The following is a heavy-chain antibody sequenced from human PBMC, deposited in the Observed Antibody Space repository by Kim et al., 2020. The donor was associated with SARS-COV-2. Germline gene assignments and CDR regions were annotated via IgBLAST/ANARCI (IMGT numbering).Heavy chain of an antibody. CDR2: FTRDGKT. CDR1: GFTLSSYG. CDR3: GDSHGAGCHYTY. D-gene: IGHD3-10*01. Sequence: GGSLRLSCAASGFTLSSYGMTWVRQTPGKGLEWVSSFTRDGKTYYADSVKGRVTISRDNSQNMLYLQRHSLRAEDTAVYYCGDSHGAGCHYTYWGQGTLVTVSS. J-gene: IGHJ4*02. V-gene: IGHV3-23*01.